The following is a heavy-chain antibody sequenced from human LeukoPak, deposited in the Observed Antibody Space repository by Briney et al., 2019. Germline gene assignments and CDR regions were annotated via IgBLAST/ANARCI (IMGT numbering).Heavy chain of an antibody. V-gene: IGHV5-51*01. J-gene: IGHJ3*02. CDR1: GYSFTSYW. CDR3: ARVEKSPDRAFDI. CDR2: IYPGDSDT. Sequence: GESLKISCKGSGYSFTSYWIGWVRQMPGKGLEWMGIIYPGDSDTRYSPSFQGQVTISADKSISTAYLQWSSLKASDTAMYYCARVEKSPDRAFDIWGQGTMVTVSS. D-gene: IGHD3-22*01.